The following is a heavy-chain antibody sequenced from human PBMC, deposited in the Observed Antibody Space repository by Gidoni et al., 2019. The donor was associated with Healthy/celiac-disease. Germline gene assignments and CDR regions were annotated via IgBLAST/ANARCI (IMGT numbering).Heavy chain of an antibody. J-gene: IGHJ3*02. CDR3: ARSLEAVAGTSDAFDI. CDR1: GFTFSSYS. Sequence: EVQLVESGGGLVKPGGSLRLSCAASGFTFSSYSMNWVRQAPGKGLEWVSSISSSSSYIYYADSVKGRFTISRDNAKNSLYLQMNSLRAEDTAVYYCARSLEAVAGTSDAFDIWGQGTVVTVSS. D-gene: IGHD6-19*01. CDR2: ISSSSSYI. V-gene: IGHV3-21*01.